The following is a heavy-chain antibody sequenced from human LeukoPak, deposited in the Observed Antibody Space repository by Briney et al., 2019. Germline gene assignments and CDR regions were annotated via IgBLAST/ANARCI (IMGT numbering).Heavy chain of an antibody. J-gene: IGHJ5*02. CDR3: ARGGSSGYYTPWNWFDP. V-gene: IGHV4-59*01. Sequence: SETLSLTCTVSGGSISSYYWSWIRQPPGKGLEWIGYIYYSGSTNYNPSLKSRVTISVDTSKNQFSLKLSSVTAADTAVYYCARGGSSGYYTPWNWFDPWGQGTLVTVSS. CDR2: IYYSGST. CDR1: GGSISSYY. D-gene: IGHD3-22*01.